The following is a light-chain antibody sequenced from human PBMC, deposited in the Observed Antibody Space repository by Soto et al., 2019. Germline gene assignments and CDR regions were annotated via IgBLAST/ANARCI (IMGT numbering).Light chain of an antibody. J-gene: IGLJ2*01. CDR1: SSNLGGYNY. Sequence: QSALTQPASVSGSPGQSITISCTGTSSNLGGYNYVSWYQQHPGKAPKLMIYDGSNRPSGVSNRFSGSKSGNTASLTISGLQAEDEADYYCRSYTSSSTLYVVFGGGTKLTVL. V-gene: IGLV2-14*01. CDR3: RSYTSSSTLYVV. CDR2: DGS.